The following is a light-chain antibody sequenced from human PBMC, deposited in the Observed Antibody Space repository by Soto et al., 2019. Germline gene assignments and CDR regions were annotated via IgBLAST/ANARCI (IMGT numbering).Light chain of an antibody. V-gene: IGLV1-40*01. CDR1: SSNIGAGYD. CDR3: QSYDSSLSGCVV. J-gene: IGLJ2*01. Sequence: QSVLTQPPSVSGAPGQRVTISCTGSSSNIGAGYDVQWYQQLPGTAPKLLIHGNSNRPSGVPDRFSGSKSGTSASLAITGLQAEDEADYYCQSYDSSLSGCVVFGGGTKLTVL. CDR2: GNS.